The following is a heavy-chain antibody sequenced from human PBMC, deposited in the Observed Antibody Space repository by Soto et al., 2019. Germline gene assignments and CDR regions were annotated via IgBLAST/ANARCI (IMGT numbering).Heavy chain of an antibody. D-gene: IGHD1-20*01. Sequence: ASVKVSCKVSGYTLTELSMHWVRQAPGKGLEWMGGFDPEDGETIYAQKFQGRVTMTEDTSTDTAYMELSSLRSEDTAVYYCGTLLSITGTTVYYFDYWGQGTLVTVSS. CDR1: GYTLTELS. CDR3: GTLLSITGTTVYYFDY. V-gene: IGHV1-24*01. CDR2: FDPEDGET. J-gene: IGHJ4*02.